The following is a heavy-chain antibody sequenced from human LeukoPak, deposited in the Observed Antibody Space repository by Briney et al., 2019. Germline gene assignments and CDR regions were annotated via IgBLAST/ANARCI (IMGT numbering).Heavy chain of an antibody. J-gene: IGHJ5*02. D-gene: IGHD3-3*01. CDR3: ARAYYDFWSGYYSGTSWFDP. CDR2: IYWNDDK. V-gene: IGHV2-5*01. Sequence: GSGPTLVKPTQTLTLTCTFSGLSLSTSGVGVGWIRQPPGKALEWLALIYWNDDKRYSPSLKSRLTITKDTSKNQVVLTMTNVDPVDTATYYCARAYYDFWSGYYSGTSWFDPWGQGTLVTVSS. CDR1: GLSLSTSGVG.